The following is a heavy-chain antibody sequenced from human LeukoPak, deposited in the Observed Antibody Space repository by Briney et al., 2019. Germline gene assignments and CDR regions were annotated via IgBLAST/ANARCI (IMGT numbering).Heavy chain of an antibody. Sequence: HPGGSLTLPCAASGFTFSSYWVHWVRQAPGKGLVWVSPINSDGSGTSYADSVKGRFNISRDNAKNTLSLQMNSLRAEDTAVYYCARVGGSNAFDIWGQGTTVIVSS. CDR1: GFTFSSYW. D-gene: IGHD1-26*01. CDR3: ARVGGSNAFDI. J-gene: IGHJ3*02. V-gene: IGHV3-74*01. CDR2: INSDGSGT.